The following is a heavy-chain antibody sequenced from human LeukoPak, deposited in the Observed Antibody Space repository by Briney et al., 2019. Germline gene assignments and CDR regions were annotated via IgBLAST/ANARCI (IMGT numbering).Heavy chain of an antibody. CDR1: GGSISSGDYY. CDR3: ARVGYSSSWNDAFDI. CDR2: IYYSGST. V-gene: IGHV4-30-4*08. J-gene: IGHJ3*02. Sequence: SETLSLTCTVSGGSISSGDYYWSWIRQPPGKGLEWIGYIYYSGSTYYNPSLKSRVTISVDTSKNQFSLKLSSVTAADTAVYYCARVGYSSSWNDAFDIWGQGTMVTVSS. D-gene: IGHD6-13*01.